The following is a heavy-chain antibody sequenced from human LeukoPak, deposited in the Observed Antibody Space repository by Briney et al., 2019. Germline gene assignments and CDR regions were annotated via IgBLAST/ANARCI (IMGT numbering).Heavy chain of an antibody. CDR3: ATSCSGGSCYSFGY. J-gene: IGHJ4*02. D-gene: IGHD2-15*01. V-gene: IGHV1-24*01. CDR1: GYTLTELS. CDR2: FDPEDGKT. Sequence: ASVKVSCKVSGYTLTELSMHWVRQAPGKGLEWMGGFDPEDGKTIYAQKFQGRVTITEDTSTDTAYMELSSLRSEDTAVYYCATSCSGGSCYSFGYWGQGTLVTVSS.